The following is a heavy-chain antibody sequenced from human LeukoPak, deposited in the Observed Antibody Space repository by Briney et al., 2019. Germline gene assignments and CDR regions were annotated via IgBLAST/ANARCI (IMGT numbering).Heavy chain of an antibody. CDR3: ARDLVPAATPYDY. Sequence: GGSLRLSCAASGFTFSSYSMNWVRQAPGKGLEWVSYISSSGSTIYYADSVKGRFTISRDNAKNSLYLQMNSLRAEDTAVYYCARDLVPAATPYDYWGQGTLVTVSS. V-gene: IGHV3-48*04. CDR2: ISSSGSTI. J-gene: IGHJ4*02. CDR1: GFTFSSYS. D-gene: IGHD2-2*01.